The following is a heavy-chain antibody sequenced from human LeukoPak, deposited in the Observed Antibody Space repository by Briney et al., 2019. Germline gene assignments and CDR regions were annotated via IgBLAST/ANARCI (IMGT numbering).Heavy chain of an antibody. Sequence: PGGSLRLSCTASGFTFSSYAMSWVRQAPGKGLEWVSAISGSGGSTYYADSVKGRFTISRDNSKNTLYLQMSSLRVEDTALYYCVKETAFYDHWGPGTLVTVSS. CDR2: ISGSGGST. V-gene: IGHV3-23*01. J-gene: IGHJ4*02. CDR1: GFTFSSYA. CDR3: VKETAFYDH. D-gene: IGHD2/OR15-2a*01.